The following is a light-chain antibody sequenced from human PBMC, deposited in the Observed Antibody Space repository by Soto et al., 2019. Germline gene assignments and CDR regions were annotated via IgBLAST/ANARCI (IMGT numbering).Light chain of an antibody. CDR3: QTWGTGIRV. J-gene: IGLJ1*01. Sequence: QSMLTQSPSASASLGASVKLTCTLSSGHSSYAIAWHQQQPEKGPRYLMKLNSDGSHSKGDGIPDRFSGSSSGAERYLTISSLQSEDEADYYCQTWGTGIRVFGTGTKVTVL. V-gene: IGLV4-69*01. CDR1: SGHSSYA. CDR2: LNSDGSH.